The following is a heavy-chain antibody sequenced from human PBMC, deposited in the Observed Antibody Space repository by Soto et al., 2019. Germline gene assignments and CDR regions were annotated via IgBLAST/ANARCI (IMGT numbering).Heavy chain of an antibody. V-gene: IGHV4-31*03. J-gene: IGHJ6*02. CDR3: ARVGPTVDLYYYYGMDV. D-gene: IGHD4-17*01. Sequence: LSLTCTVSGGSISSGGYYWSWIRQHPGKGLEWIGYIYYSGSTYYNPSLKSRVTISVDTSKNQFSLKLSSVTAADTAVYYCARVGPTVDLYYYYGMDVWGQGTTVTVSS. CDR2: IYYSGST. CDR1: GGSISSGGYY.